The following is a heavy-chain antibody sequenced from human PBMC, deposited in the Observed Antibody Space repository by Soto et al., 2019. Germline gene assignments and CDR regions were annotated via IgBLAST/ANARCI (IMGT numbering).Heavy chain of an antibody. J-gene: IGHJ6*02. V-gene: IGHV4-61*01. CDR1: GGSVSSGSYY. D-gene: IGHD3-22*01. CDR2: IYYSGST. Sequence: PSETLSLTCTVSGGSVSSGSYYWSWIRQPPGKGLEWIGYIYYSGSTNYNPSLKSRVTISVDTSKNQFSLKLSSVTAADTAVYYCAIDYYDSSGYYPYYYYYGMDVWGQGTTVTVSS. CDR3: AIDYYDSSGYYPYYYYYGMDV.